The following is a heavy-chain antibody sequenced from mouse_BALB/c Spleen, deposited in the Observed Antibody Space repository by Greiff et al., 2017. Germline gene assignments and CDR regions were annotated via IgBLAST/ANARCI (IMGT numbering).Heavy chain of an antibody. V-gene: IGHV5-6-5*01. CDR1: GFTFSSYA. J-gene: IGHJ2*01. D-gene: IGHD2-1*01. CDR3: ARGSYGNPFDY. CDR2: ISSGGST. Sequence: EVKLMESGGGLVKPGGSLKLSCAASGFTFSSYAMSWVRQTPEKRLEWVASISSGGSTYYPDSVKGRLTISRDNARNILYLQMSSLRSEDTAMYYCARGSYGNPFDYWGQGTTLTVSA.